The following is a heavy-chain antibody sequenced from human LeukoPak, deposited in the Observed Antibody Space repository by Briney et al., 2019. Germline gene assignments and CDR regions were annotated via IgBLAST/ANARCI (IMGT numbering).Heavy chain of an antibody. CDR2: IYTSGST. V-gene: IGHV4-4*07. D-gene: IGHD5-18*01. CDR3: ARGQGMTAGSYGKYNWFDP. J-gene: IGHJ5*02. Sequence: KTSETLSLTCTVSGGSISSYYWSWIRQPAGKGLEWIGRIYTSGSTNYNPSLKSRVPMSVATSKNQFSLKLSSVTAADPAVYYCARGQGMTAGSYGKYNWFDPWGQGTLVTVSS. CDR1: GGSISSYY.